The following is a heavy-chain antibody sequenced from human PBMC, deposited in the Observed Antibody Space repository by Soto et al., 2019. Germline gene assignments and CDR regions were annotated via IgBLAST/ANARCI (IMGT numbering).Heavy chain of an antibody. CDR1: GFTFSSYG. Sequence: GGSLRLSCAASGFTFSSYGMHWVRQAPGKGLEWVAVIWYDGSNKYYADSVKGRFTISRDNSKNTLYLQMNSLRAEDTAVYYCARDPAHSSSWGGFDYWGQGTLVTVSS. D-gene: IGHD6-13*01. J-gene: IGHJ4*02. CDR3: ARDPAHSSSWGGFDY. CDR2: IWYDGSNK. V-gene: IGHV3-33*01.